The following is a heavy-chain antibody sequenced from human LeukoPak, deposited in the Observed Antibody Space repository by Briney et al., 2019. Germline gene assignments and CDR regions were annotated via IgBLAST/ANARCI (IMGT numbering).Heavy chain of an antibody. Sequence: GGSLRLSCSASGFTFSNYNMNWVRQAPGTGLEWISDISTSGRTIYYANSVKGRFTISRDNAKNSLYLQMNSLRAEDTALYYCAKGVRITMVRGAFDIWGQGTMVTVSS. V-gene: IGHV3-48*04. CDR1: GFTFSNYN. CDR3: AKGVRITMVRGAFDI. D-gene: IGHD3-10*01. J-gene: IGHJ3*02. CDR2: ISTSGRTI.